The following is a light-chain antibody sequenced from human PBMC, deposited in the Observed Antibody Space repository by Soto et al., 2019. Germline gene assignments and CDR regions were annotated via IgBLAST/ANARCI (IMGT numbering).Light chain of an antibody. CDR2: GAS. V-gene: IGKV3-20*01. CDR1: QSVSSSY. J-gene: IGKJ4*01. CDR3: MRYGSTPLT. Sequence: EIVLTQSPGTLSLSPGERATLSCRASQSVSSSYLAWYQQKPGQAPRLLIYGASRRATGIPDSFSGSGSGTDFTLNISRLEPEDFAVYYCMRYGSTPLTFGGGNKVDIK.